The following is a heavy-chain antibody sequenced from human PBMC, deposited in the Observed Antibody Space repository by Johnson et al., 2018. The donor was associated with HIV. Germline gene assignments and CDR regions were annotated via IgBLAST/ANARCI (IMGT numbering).Heavy chain of an antibody. J-gene: IGHJ3*02. D-gene: IGHD3-10*01. CDR3: AKEAAMVQGGAFDI. V-gene: IGHV3-7*05. CDR1: GFTFSNAW. CDR2: IKQDGSEK. Sequence: VQLVESGGGLVKPGGSLRLSCAASGFTFSNAWMSWVRQAPGKGLEWVANIKQDGSEKYYLASVKGRFTISRDNAKNSLYLQMNSLRAEDTALYYCAKEAAMVQGGAFDIWGQGTMVTVSS.